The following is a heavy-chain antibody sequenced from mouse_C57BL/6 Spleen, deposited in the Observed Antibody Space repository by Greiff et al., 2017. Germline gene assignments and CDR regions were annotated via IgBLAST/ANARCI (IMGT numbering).Heavy chain of an antibody. V-gene: IGHV1-62-2*01. CDR1: GYTFTEYT. Sequence: QVQLQSGAELVKPGASVKLSCKASGYTFTEYTIHWVKQRSGQGLEWIGWFYPGSGSIKYNEKFKDKATLTADKSSSTVYMELSRLTSEDSAVYFCARHEDLTGTSYYAMDYWGQGTSVTVAS. D-gene: IGHD4-1*01. CDR3: ARHEDLTGTSYYAMDY. CDR2: FYPGSGSI. J-gene: IGHJ4*01.